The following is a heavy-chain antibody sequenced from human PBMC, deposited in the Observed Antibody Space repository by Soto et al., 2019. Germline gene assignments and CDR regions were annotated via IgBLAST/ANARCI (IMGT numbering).Heavy chain of an antibody. CDR2: INHSGST. V-gene: IGHV4-34*01. Sequence: QVQLQQWGAGLLKPSETLSLTCAVYGGSFSGYYWSWIRQPPGKGLEWIGEINHSGSTNYNPSLKSRVTIAVDTSKNQFSLKLSSVTAADTPVYYCALLEEGDKELDAFDIWGQGTMVTVSS. CDR3: ALLEEGDKELDAFDI. D-gene: IGHD2-21*02. J-gene: IGHJ3*02. CDR1: GGSFSGYY.